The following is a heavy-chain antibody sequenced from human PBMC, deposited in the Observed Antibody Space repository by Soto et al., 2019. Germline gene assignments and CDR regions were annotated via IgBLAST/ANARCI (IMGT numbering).Heavy chain of an antibody. CDR2: IKSKTAGGTT. Sequence: EVQLVESGGGLVKPGGSLTLSCAASGFTFTYAWMNWVRQAPGTGLEWVGRIKSKTAGGTTDYTAPVKGRFTISRDDSKNTLFLPMNSLKAEGTAVYYCATDGGAWGQGTLVTVSS. CDR3: ATDGGA. J-gene: IGHJ5*02. D-gene: IGHD3-10*01. CDR1: GFTFTYAW. V-gene: IGHV3-15*07.